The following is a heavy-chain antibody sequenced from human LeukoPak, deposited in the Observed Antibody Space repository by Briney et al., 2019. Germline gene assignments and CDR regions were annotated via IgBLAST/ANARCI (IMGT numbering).Heavy chain of an antibody. CDR3: ARGRPHGNDY. V-gene: IGHV3-74*01. CDR2: IASDGSST. D-gene: IGHD4-23*01. CDR1: GITFSGYW. Sequence: PGGSLRLSCPVSGITFSGYWVHWIRQAPGKGLVWVSRIASDGSSTTYADSVKGRFSISRDNAKNTLYLQMNSLRVEDTAVYYCARGRPHGNDYWGQGTLVTVSS. J-gene: IGHJ4*02.